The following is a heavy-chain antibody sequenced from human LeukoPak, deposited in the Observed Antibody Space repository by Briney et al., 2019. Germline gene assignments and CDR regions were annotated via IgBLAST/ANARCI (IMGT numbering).Heavy chain of an antibody. CDR1: GYSISSGYY. D-gene: IGHD6-6*01. CDR2: IYHSGST. CDR3: ERERSSSSDY. Sequence: SESLSLTCAVSGYSISSGYYWGWIRQPPGKGLEWIGSIYHSGSTYYNPSLKSRVTISVDTSKNQFSLKLSSVTATDAAIYYCERERSSSSDYWGQGTLVTVSS. V-gene: IGHV4-38-2*02. J-gene: IGHJ4*02.